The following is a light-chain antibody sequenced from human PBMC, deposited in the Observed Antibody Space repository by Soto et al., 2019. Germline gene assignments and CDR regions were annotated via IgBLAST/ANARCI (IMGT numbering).Light chain of an antibody. CDR3: QQDYNLPGT. CDR1: QSVSSSY. Sequence: PGERVTLSCRASQSVSSSYFTLSQQKPGQAPRLLIYTASTRATSIPAGFSGSGSGTDFTFTISSLQPEDFAVYYCQQDYNLPGTFGQGTRVEVK. V-gene: IGKV3D-7*01. J-gene: IGKJ1*01. CDR2: TAS.